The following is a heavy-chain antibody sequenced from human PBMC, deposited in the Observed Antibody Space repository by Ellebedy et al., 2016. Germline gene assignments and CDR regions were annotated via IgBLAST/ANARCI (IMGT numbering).Heavy chain of an antibody. Sequence: SQTLSLTCAVSGDSISSGGYSWNWIRQPPGKGLEWIGYIYHRGSTYYNPSLKSRVTISVDTSKNQFSLKLSSVTAADTAVYYCARRFIIGIRAVVFDYWGRGTLVTVSS. J-gene: IGHJ4*02. D-gene: IGHD2/OR15-2a*01. CDR2: IYHRGST. CDR3: ARRFIIGIRAVVFDY. CDR1: GDSISSGGYS. V-gene: IGHV4-30-2*03.